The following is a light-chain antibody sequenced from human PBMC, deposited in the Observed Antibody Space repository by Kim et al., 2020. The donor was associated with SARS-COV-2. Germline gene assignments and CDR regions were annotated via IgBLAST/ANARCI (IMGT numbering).Light chain of an antibody. J-gene: IGLJ7*01. CDR1: RSNIGNNY. CDR3: GTWDSSLSAAV. V-gene: IGLV1-51*01. Sequence: QKVTISCSGRRSNIGNNYVSWYQQLPGAAPKLLIFDNNQRPSGIPDRFSGSKSGTSATLGITGLQTGDEADYYCGTWDSSLSAAVFGGGTQLTVL. CDR2: DNN.